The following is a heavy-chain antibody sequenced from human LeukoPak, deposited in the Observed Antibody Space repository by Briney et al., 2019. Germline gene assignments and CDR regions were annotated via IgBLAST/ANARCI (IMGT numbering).Heavy chain of an antibody. D-gene: IGHD3-22*01. CDR3: ARGGDSSSYSPNNFDY. CDR2: IYYSGGT. CDR1: GGSISSGDYY. V-gene: IGHV4-39*07. J-gene: IGHJ4*02. Sequence: PSETLSLTCTVSGGSISSGDYYWSWIRQPPGKGLEWIGSIYYSGGTYYNPSLKSRVTISLDTTKNQFSLKLTSVTAADTAVYYCARGGDSSSYSPNNFDYWGQGTLVTVSS.